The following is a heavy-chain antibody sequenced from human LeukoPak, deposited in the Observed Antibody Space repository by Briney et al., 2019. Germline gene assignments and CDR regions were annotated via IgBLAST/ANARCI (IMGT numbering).Heavy chain of an antibody. J-gene: IGHJ4*02. V-gene: IGHV4-61*08. D-gene: IGHD6-13*01. CDR2: IYYSGST. Sequence: SETLSLTCIVSGDSIATGGYYWGWIRQPPGKGLEWIGYIYYSGSTNYNPSLKSRVTISVDTSKNQFSLKLSSVTAADTAVYYCARGLAAENWGQGTLVTVSS. CDR3: ARGLAAEN. CDR1: GDSIATGGYY.